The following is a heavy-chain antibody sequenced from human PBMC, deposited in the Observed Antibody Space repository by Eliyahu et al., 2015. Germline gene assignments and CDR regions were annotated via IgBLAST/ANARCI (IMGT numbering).Heavy chain of an antibody. V-gene: IGHV3-48*03. CDR1: GXSFSSYE. CDR2: ISSSGLTI. J-gene: IGHJ4*02. Sequence: EVQLVESGGGLVQPGGSLRLSCAASGXSFSSYEMNWVRQAPGKGLEWVSYISSSGLTIYYADSVKGRFTISRDNAKKSLFLQMNSLRAEDTALYYCARDGYDYIWGSYRDFDYWGQGTLVTVSS. D-gene: IGHD3-16*02. CDR3: ARDGYDYIWGSYRDFDY.